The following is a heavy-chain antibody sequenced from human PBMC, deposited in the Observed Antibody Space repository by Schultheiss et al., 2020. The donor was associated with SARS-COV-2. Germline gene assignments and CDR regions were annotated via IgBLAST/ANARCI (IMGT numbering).Heavy chain of an antibody. D-gene: IGHD1-26*01. Sequence: GESLKISCKGSGYKFIDYWIGWVRQKPGKGLEWMGIIYPSDSDTRYSPSFQGQVTISADKSISTAYLQWSSLKASDTAMYYCARHSDVYSGSYFDYWGQGTLVTVSS. V-gene: IGHV5-51*01. CDR1: GYKFIDYW. J-gene: IGHJ4*02. CDR3: ARHSDVYSGSYFDY. CDR2: IYPSDSDT.